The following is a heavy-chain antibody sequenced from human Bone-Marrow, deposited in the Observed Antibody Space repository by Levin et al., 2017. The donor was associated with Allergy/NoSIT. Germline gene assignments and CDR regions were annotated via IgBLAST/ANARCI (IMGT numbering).Heavy chain of an antibody. J-gene: IGHJ6*03. CDR2: IYYSGTT. CDR3: ARLRDCIRDDCYAYFYFYYMDV. D-gene: IGHD2-21*02. CDR1: GGSISSSRYY. V-gene: IGHV4-39*01. Sequence: SQTLSLTCTVSGGSISSSRYYWGWIRQPPGKGLEWIGTIYYSGTTNYSPSLKSRVTVSVDTSKNQFSLKMKSVTAADPAVYYCARLRDCIRDDCYAYFYFYYMDVWGIGTSVTVSS.